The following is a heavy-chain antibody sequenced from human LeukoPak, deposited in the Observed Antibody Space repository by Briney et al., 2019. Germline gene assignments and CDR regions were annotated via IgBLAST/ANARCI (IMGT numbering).Heavy chain of an antibody. CDR3: AKDLYSSGWYGNGMDY. Sequence: GGSLRLSCAASGFTFSSYWMSWVRQAPGKGLEWVAFIRYDGSNKYYADSVKGRFTISRDNSKNTLYLQMNSLRAEDTAVYYCAKDLYSSGWYGNGMDYWGQGTLVTVSS. CDR2: IRYDGSNK. V-gene: IGHV3-30*02. CDR1: GFTFSSYW. D-gene: IGHD6-19*01. J-gene: IGHJ4*02.